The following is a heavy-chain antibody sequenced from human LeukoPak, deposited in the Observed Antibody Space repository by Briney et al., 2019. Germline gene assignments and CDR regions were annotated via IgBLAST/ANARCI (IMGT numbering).Heavy chain of an antibody. CDR3: ARLRYFDWLIDY. Sequence: SETLSLTCTVSGGPISSGDYYWSWIRQPPGKGLEWIGYIYYSGSTYYNPSLKSRVTISVDTSKNQFSLKLSSVTAADTAVYYCARLRYFDWLIDYWGQGTLVTVSS. J-gene: IGHJ4*02. CDR1: GGPISSGDYY. D-gene: IGHD3-9*01. CDR2: IYYSGST. V-gene: IGHV4-30-4*01.